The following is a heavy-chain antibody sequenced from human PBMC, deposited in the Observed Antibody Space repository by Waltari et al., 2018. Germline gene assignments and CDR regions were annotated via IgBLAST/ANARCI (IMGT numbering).Heavy chain of an antibody. CDR2: IYTSGST. CDR1: GGSISSGSYY. D-gene: IGHD3-16*02. J-gene: IGHJ6*03. CDR3: ARGLGSYPYYYYMDV. Sequence: QVQLQESGPGLVKPSQTLSLTCTVPGGSISSGSYYGRWIRQPAGKGLEWIGRIYTSGSTNYNPSLKSRVTISVDTSKNQFSLKLSSVTAADTAVYYCARGLGSYPYYYYMDVWGKGTTVTVSS. V-gene: IGHV4-61*02.